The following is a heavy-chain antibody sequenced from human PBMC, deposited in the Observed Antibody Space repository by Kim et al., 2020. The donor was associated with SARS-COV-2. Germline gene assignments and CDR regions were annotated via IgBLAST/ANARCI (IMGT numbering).Heavy chain of an antibody. CDR1: GGSISSYN. Sequence: SETLSLTCTVSGGSISSYNWNWIWQPPGQGLEWIGDIYYSESTNNNHTLKSRVTISVDESTNKFPLNLRFGTAAAAAVSFCSSRWVRERGCNWYDP. D-gene: IGHD1-26*01. V-gene: IGHV4-59*01. CDR2: IYYSEST. CDR3: SSRWVRERGCNWYDP. J-gene: IGHJ5*02.